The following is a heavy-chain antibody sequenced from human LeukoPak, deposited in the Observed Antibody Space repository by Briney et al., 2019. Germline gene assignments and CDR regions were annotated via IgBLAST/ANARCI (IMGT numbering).Heavy chain of an antibody. CDR1: GFTFSSYS. J-gene: IGHJ6*03. V-gene: IGHV3-21*01. Sequence: GGSLRLSCAASGFTFSSYSMNWVRQAPGKGLEWVSSISSSSSYIYYADSVKGRFTISRDNAKNSLYLQMNSLRAEDTAVYYCAREEQLSGYYYYYYMDVWGKGTTVTISS. CDR3: AREEQLSGYYYYYYMDV. CDR2: ISSSSSYI. D-gene: IGHD3-16*02.